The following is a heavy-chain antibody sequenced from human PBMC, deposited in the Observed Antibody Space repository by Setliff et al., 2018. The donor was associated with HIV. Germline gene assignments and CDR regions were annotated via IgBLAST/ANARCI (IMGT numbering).Heavy chain of an antibody. Sequence: SVKVSCKASGDTFNSYAISWVRQAPGQGLEWMGGVIPIFGTANYAQKFQGRVTITADESTSTAYMELSSLRSEDTAVYYCAKDGHDQDHYYHMDVWGKGTTVTVSS. J-gene: IGHJ6*03. V-gene: IGHV1-69*13. D-gene: IGHD1-1*01. CDR1: GDTFNSYA. CDR2: VIPIFGTA. CDR3: AKDGHDQDHYYHMDV.